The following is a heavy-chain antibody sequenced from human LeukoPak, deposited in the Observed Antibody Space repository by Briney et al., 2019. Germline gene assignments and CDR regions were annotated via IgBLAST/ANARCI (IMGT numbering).Heavy chain of an antibody. Sequence: KTSETLSLTCTVSGGSISSSSYYWGWIRQPPGKGLEWIGSIYYSGSTYYNPSLKSRVTISVDTSKNQFSLKLSSVTAADTAVYYCARDYYDSSGYDYWGQGTLVTVSS. D-gene: IGHD3-22*01. J-gene: IGHJ4*02. CDR3: ARDYYDSSGYDY. CDR2: IYYSGST. CDR1: GGSISSSSYY. V-gene: IGHV4-39*07.